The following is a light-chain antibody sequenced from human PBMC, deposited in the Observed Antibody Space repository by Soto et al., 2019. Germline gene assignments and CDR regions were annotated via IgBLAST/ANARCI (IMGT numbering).Light chain of an antibody. CDR1: SSDVGGYDY. J-gene: IGLJ2*01. CDR3: CSYAGTDTHVV. CDR2: DVT. Sequence: QSVLTQPRSVSGSPGRSVTISCTGTSSDVGGYDYVSWYQHRPGKAPRVMIYDVTKRPSGVPDRFSSSKSGNTASLTISGLQAEDEAEYYCCSYAGTDTHVVFGVGTQLTVL. V-gene: IGLV2-11*01.